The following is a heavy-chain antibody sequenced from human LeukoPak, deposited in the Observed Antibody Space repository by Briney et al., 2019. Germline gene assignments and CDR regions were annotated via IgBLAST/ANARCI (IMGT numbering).Heavy chain of an antibody. D-gene: IGHD6-19*01. Sequence: GGSLRLSCAASGFTFSNYGMHWVRQAPGKGLEWVAVISYDGSNKYYADSVKGRFTISRDNSKNTLYLQMNSLRAEDTAVYYCAKNNRQWLVQFAFDIWGQGTMVTVSS. CDR3: AKNNRQWLVQFAFDI. V-gene: IGHV3-30*18. CDR1: GFTFSNYG. CDR2: ISYDGSNK. J-gene: IGHJ3*02.